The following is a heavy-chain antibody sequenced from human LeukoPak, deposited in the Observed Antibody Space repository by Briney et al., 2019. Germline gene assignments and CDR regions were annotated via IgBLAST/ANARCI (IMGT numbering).Heavy chain of an antibody. D-gene: IGHD4-17*01. CDR2: ISAYNGDT. V-gene: IGHV1-18*01. CDR3: ARRGGKNYGDYLLYYYYMDV. J-gene: IGHJ6*03. CDR1: GYTFSSYG. Sequence: ASVKVSCKASGYTFSSYGISWVRQAPGQGLEWMGWISAYNGDTHYAQKFQGRVTMTTDTSTSTAYLELRSLRSDDTAMYYCARRGGKNYGDYLLYYYYMDVWGKGTTVTVSS.